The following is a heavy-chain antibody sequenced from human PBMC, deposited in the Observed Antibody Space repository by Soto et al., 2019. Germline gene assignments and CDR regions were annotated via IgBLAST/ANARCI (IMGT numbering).Heavy chain of an antibody. D-gene: IGHD6-6*01. J-gene: IGHJ5*02. V-gene: IGHV3-74*01. CDR1: GFTFSSHA. Sequence: GGSLRLSCTASGFTFSSHAMSWVRQAPGKGLVWVSRINSDGSTTSYADSVKGRFTISRDNAKNTLYLQMTSLRAEDTAVYYWARPEGSSYWFDHWGQGTLVTVSS. CDR3: ARPEGSSYWFDH. CDR2: INSDGSTT.